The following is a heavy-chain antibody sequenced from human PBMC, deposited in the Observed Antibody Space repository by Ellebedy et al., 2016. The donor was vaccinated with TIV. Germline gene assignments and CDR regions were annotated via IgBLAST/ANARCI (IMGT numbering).Heavy chain of an antibody. Sequence: GESLKISXAASGFSFSNYAIHWVRQAPGKGLEWVAKLNGDGSIINYLDSVRGRFTISRDNARNSVYLHMNSLRAEDTAVYYCGRGASDVDYWGQGTLVTVSS. CDR2: LNGDGSII. CDR1: GFSFSNYA. J-gene: IGHJ4*02. D-gene: IGHD2-2*01. CDR3: GRGASDVDY. V-gene: IGHV3-7*01.